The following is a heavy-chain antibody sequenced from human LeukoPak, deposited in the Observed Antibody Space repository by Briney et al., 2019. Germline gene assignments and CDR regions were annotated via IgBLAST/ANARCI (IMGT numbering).Heavy chain of an antibody. J-gene: IGHJ4*02. CDR3: ARGGYDSSGSPFDY. CDR2: ISSNGGST. CDR1: GFTFSSYA. D-gene: IGHD3-22*01. V-gene: IGHV3-64*01. Sequence: TGGSLRLSCAASGFTFSSYAMHWVRQAPGKGLEYVSAISSNGGSTYYANSVKGRFTISRDNSKNTLYLQMGSLRAEDMAVYYCARGGYDSSGSPFDYWGQGTLVTVSS.